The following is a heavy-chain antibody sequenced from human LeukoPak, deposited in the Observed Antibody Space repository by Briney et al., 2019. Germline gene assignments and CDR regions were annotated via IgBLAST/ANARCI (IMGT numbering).Heavy chain of an antibody. V-gene: IGHV3-73*01. CDR2: IRSKANSYAT. Sequence: PGGSLRLSCAASGFTFSGSAMHWVRQASGKGLEWVGRIRSKANSYATAYAASVKGRFTISRDDSKNTAYLQMNSLKTEDTAVYYCTRLYSSRGLGYWGQGTLVPVSS. D-gene: IGHD6-13*01. J-gene: IGHJ4*02. CDR3: TRLYSSRGLGY. CDR1: GFTFSGSA.